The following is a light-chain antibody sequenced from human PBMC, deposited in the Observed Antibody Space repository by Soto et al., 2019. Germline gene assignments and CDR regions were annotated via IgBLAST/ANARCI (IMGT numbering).Light chain of an antibody. CDR1: QGISSY. V-gene: IGKV1-8*01. CDR2: AAS. Sequence: AIRMTQSPSSVSASTGDRATITCRASQGISSYLAWYQQKPGKAPKLLIYAASTSQSGVPSRFSGSGSGTDFTLTIGCLQSEDVATYYCQQYYNYPYTFGQGTKLEIK. CDR3: QQYYNYPYT. J-gene: IGKJ2*01.